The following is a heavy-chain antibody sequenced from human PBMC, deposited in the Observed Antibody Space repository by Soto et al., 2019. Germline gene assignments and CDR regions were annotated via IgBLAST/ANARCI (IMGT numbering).Heavy chain of an antibody. D-gene: IGHD5-18*01. CDR3: AKALSGYTYGPFDY. CDR2: INWNSGSI. V-gene: IGHV3-9*01. CDR1: GFTFDDYA. Sequence: EVQLVESGGGLVQPGRSLRLSCAASGFTFDDYAMHWVRQAPGKALEWVSGINWNSGSIGYADSVKGRFTISRDKAKNSLYLHMNSLRTEATALYYCAKALSGYTYGPFDYWGQGTLVTVSS. J-gene: IGHJ4*02.